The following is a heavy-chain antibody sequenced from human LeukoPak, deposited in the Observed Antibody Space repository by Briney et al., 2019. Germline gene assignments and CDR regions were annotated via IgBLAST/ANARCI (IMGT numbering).Heavy chain of an antibody. CDR2: IYYSGST. V-gene: IGHV4-30-4*01. D-gene: IGHD3-10*01. J-gene: IGHJ3*02. CDR3: ARRSRRGQGSAGAFDI. Sequence: SETLSLTCTVSGGSTSSGDYYWSWIRQPPGKGLEWIGYIYYSGSTYYNPSLKSRVTISVDTSKNQFSLKLSSVTAADTAVYYCARRSRRGQGSAGAFDIWGQGTMVTVSS. CDR1: GGSTSSGDYY.